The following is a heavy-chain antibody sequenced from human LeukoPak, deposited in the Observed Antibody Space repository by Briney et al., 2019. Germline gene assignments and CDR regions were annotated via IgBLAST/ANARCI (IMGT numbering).Heavy chain of an antibody. J-gene: IGHJ4*02. CDR2: ISSSSSYI. CDR3: ARIMSSNWYAVD. V-gene: IGHV3-21*01. CDR1: GFSFDSYS. Sequence: SGGSLRLSCAASGFSFDSYSMNWVRQAPGRGLEWVSSISSSSSYIYYADSVKGRFTISRDNAKNSLYLQMTSLRAEDTALYYCARIMSSNWYAVDWGQGTLVTVSS. D-gene: IGHD6-13*01.